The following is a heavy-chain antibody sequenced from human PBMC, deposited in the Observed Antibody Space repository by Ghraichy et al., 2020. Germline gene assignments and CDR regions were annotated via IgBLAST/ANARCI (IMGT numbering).Heavy chain of an antibody. D-gene: IGHD5-24*01. V-gene: IGHV5-51*01. CDR2: IYPGDSDT. CDR1: GFVFTTYW. CDR3: GRQWQPRDGLDV. Sequence: KVSCKAAGFVFTTYWIAWMRQMPGKGLEWVGIIYPGDSDTKYSPSFQGHVTISTDNSITTAYLQWSSLEASDTAIYFCGRQWQPRDGLDVWGQGTTVTV. J-gene: IGHJ6*02.